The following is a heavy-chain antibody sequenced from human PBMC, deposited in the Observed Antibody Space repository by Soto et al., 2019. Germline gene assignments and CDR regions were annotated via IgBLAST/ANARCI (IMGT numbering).Heavy chain of an antibody. D-gene: IGHD2-2*01. Sequence: GGSLRLSCAASGFTFSSYAMSWVRQAPGKGLEWVSAISGSGGSTYYADSVKGRFTISRDNSKNTLYLQMNSLRAEDTAVYYCAKDPGRGRMPGRGWFDPWGQGTLVTVSS. CDR3: AKDPGRGRMPGRGWFDP. CDR1: GFTFSSYA. V-gene: IGHV3-23*01. J-gene: IGHJ5*02. CDR2: ISGSGGST.